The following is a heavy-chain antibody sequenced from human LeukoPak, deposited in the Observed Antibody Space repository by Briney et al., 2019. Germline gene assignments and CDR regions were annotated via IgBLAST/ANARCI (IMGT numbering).Heavy chain of an antibody. V-gene: IGHV3-23*01. CDR2: ISGSGGST. J-gene: IGHJ2*01. Sequence: GGSLRLSCAASGFTLSSYAMSWVRQAPGKGLEWDSAISGSGGSTYYADSVKGRFTISRDNSKNTLYLQMSSLRAEDTAVYYCAKDQPIVVVPAAIGPFDLWGRGTLVTVSS. CDR1: GFTLSSYA. CDR3: AKDQPIVVVPAAIGPFDL. D-gene: IGHD2-2*01.